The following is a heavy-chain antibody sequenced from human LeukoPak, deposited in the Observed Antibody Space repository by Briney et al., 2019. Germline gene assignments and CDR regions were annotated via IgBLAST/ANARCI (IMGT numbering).Heavy chain of an antibody. CDR1: GFTFNNYA. D-gene: IGHD3-10*01. J-gene: IGHJ4*02. CDR2: ISGSGGST. V-gene: IGHV3-23*01. Sequence: GGSLRLSCAASGFTFNNYAMSWVRQAPGKGLEWVSAISGSGGSTYYADSVKGRFTISRDNSKNTLYLQMNSLRAEDTAVYYCAKDLLTGSGSYSTYYFDYWGQGTLVTVSS. CDR3: AKDLLTGSGSYSTYYFDY.